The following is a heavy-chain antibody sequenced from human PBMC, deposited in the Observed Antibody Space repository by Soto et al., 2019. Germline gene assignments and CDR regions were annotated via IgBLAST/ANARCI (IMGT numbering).Heavy chain of an antibody. CDR3: ARDDARYDVLTAFYFDQ. D-gene: IGHD3-9*01. V-gene: IGHV3-23*01. Sequence: GGSLRLSCAASGFNFNIYAMSWVRQAPGRGLECVSGISGNGGVAYYADYVKGRFTIYRDNSKNTLNLQMNGLRAEDTAVYFCARDDARYDVLTAFYFDQWGQGTPVTVSS. J-gene: IGHJ4*02. CDR1: GFNFNIYA. CDR2: ISGNGGVA.